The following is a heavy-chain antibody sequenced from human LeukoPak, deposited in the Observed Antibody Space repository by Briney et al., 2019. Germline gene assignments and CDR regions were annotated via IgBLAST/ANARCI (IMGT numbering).Heavy chain of an antibody. J-gene: IGHJ3*02. CDR2: IYYSGST. Sequence: PSETLSLTCTVSGGSISSSSYYWGWIRQPPGKGLEWIGSIYYSGSTYYNPSLKSRVTISVDTSKNQFSPKLSSVTAADTAVYYCARPATMIVVVGAFDIWGQGTMVTVSS. V-gene: IGHV4-39*01. D-gene: IGHD3-22*01. CDR1: GGSISSSSYY. CDR3: ARPATMIVVVGAFDI.